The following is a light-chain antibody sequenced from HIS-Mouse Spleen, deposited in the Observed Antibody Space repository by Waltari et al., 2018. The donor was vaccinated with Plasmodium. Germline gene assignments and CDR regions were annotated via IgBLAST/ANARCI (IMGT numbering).Light chain of an antibody. CDR1: SSALGGYNY. CDR3: CSYAGSYTVV. J-gene: IGLJ2*01. Sequence: QSALTQPRPVSGSPGQSVTISCTATSSALGGYNYVPWYQQHPGKAPKLMIYDVSKRPSGVPDRFSGSKSGNTASLTISGLQAEDEADYYCCSYAGSYTVVFGGGTKLTVL. V-gene: IGLV2-11*01. CDR2: DVS.